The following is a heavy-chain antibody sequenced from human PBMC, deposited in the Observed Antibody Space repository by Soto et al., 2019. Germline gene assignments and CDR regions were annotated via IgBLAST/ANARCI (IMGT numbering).Heavy chain of an antibody. J-gene: IGHJ4*02. CDR2: ARNKVNSYTT. Sequence: EVQLVESGGGLVQPGGSLRLSCAASGFIFSDHYMDWVRQAPGKGLEWVGRARNKVNSYTTAYAASVEGRFTVSRDDSKNSLYLQMNSQKAEDTAVYFCARLLGTSFDLWGQGTMVTVSS. V-gene: IGHV3-72*01. CDR3: ARLLGTSFDL. CDR1: GFIFSDHY. D-gene: IGHD2-8*02.